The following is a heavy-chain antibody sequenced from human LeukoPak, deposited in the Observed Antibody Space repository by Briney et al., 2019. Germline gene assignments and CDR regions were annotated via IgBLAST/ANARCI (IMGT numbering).Heavy chain of an antibody. J-gene: IGHJ4*02. CDR3: ARDVSDGSGSYYNHDYFDY. CDR1: GFTFSDYY. V-gene: IGHV3-11*01. CDR2: ISSSGSTI. D-gene: IGHD3-10*01. Sequence: PGGSLRLSCAASGFTFSDYYMSWIRQAPGKGLEWVSYISSSGSTIYYADSVKGRFTISRDNAKNSLYLQMNSLRAEDTAVYYCARDVSDGSGSYYNHDYFDYWGQGTLVTVSS.